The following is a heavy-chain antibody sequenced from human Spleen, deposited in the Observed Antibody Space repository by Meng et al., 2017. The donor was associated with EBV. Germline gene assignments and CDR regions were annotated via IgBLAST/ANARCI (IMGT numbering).Heavy chain of an antibody. CDR2: IYPDDSDT. D-gene: IGHD5-12*01. V-gene: IGHV5-51*01. J-gene: IGHJ4*02. Sequence: EVQLVQSGAEVKKPGESLKISCKTSGYSFATYWIGWVRQMPGKGLEWMGIIYPDDSDTKYSPSFQGQVTFSADKSISTAYLQWSSLKASDTAIYYCARHGATMIDYWGQGTLVTVYS. CDR3: ARHGATMIDY. CDR1: GYSFATYW.